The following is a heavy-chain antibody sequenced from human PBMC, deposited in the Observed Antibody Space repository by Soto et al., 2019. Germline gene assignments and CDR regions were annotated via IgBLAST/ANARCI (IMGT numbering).Heavy chain of an antibody. V-gene: IGHV3-21*01. CDR3: ARDQATSIVVVTDIDY. J-gene: IGHJ4*02. CDR1: GFTFSDYT. Sequence: GGSLRLSCAASGFTFSDYTMNWVRQTPGKGLEWVSSISSSSTYIYYADSVKGRFTISRDNAENSLYLQMNSLRAEDTAVYFCARDQATSIVVVTDIDYWGQGTLVTVSS. CDR2: ISSSSTYI. D-gene: IGHD2-21*02.